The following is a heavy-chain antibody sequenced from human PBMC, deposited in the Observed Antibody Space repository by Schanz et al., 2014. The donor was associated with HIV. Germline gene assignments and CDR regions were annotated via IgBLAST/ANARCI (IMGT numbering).Heavy chain of an antibody. V-gene: IGHV4-61*03. J-gene: IGHJ4*02. CDR2: FYYSGDT. CDR3: ARSGNYAFYNFHY. CDR1: GGSVSSGSYY. D-gene: IGHD1-26*01. Sequence: QVQLQESGPGLVKPSETLSLTCTVSGGSVSSGSYYWSRLRQSPRKGLEWIGYFYYSGDTNYNPSLKSRVTISLDTSKNHFSLRLSSVTAADTAVYYCARSGNYAFYNFHYWGQGTLVTVSS.